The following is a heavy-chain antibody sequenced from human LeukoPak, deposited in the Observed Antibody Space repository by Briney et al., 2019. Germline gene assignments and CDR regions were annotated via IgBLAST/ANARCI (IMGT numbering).Heavy chain of an antibody. Sequence: ASVTVSFTSSGYTFTIYGYSWVRQAHAQGQEWMGWISAYDGNTNYPQKLQGRVTMTTDTSTRTADMELRSLRSDYTAVYYCARVPSVSIDYWGQGTLVTVSS. CDR3: ARVPSVSIDY. D-gene: IGHD4-17*01. CDR1: GYTFTIYG. J-gene: IGHJ4*02. CDR2: ISAYDGNT. V-gene: IGHV1-18*01.